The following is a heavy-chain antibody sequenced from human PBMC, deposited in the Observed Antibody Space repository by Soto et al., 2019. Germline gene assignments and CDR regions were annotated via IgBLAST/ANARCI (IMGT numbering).Heavy chain of an antibody. D-gene: IGHD5-18*01. J-gene: IGHJ4*01. Sequence: GGSLRLSCAASGFTFGNYWMHWVRQAPGKGLVWVSRINGDWSNTTYADSVKGRFTISRDNAKNTLYLQMNSLRAEDTALYYCARGYSYGYRIDYWGQGTLVTASS. CDR1: GFTFGNYW. CDR3: ARGYSYGYRIDY. V-gene: IGHV3-74*01. CDR2: INGDWSNT.